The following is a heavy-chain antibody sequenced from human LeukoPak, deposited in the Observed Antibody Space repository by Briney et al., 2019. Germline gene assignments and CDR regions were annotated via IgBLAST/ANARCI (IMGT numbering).Heavy chain of an antibody. CDR2: ISADSKSI. CDR1: GFIYDDYY. D-gene: IGHD3-10*01. Sequence: GGSLRLSCVASGFIYDDYYMAWIRQAPGKGLECISYISADSKSIKYADSVKGRFSISRDNAENSLYLQMNSLRADDTAMYYCAREYYFSHIDGWGKGTTVTVSS. V-gene: IGHV3-11*06. CDR3: AREYYFSHIDG. J-gene: IGHJ6*03.